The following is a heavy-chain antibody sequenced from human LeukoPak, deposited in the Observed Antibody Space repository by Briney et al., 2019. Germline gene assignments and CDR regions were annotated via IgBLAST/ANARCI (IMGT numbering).Heavy chain of an antibody. D-gene: IGHD5-24*01. V-gene: IGHV4-61*02. CDR2: IFPGGNT. Sequence: SQTLSLTCTVSGGSVSSGTYYWNWMRQPAGKGLEWIGRIFPGGNTYFNPSLKSRVAISVDSSKNQFSLTLSSVTAADTAVYYCAGNRDAYFLNAFDIWGQGTMVTVSS. J-gene: IGHJ3*02. CDR1: GGSVSSGTYY. CDR3: AGNRDAYFLNAFDI.